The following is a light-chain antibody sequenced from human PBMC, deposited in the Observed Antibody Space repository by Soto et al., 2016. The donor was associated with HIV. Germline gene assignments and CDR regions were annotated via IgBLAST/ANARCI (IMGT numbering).Light chain of an antibody. CDR3: QQSNSFPPAT. V-gene: IGKV1-12*01. Sequence: DIQMTQSPSSVSASVGGRVIITCRASQAISSWLAWYQQKPGKAPRLLISAASSLQSGVPSRFSGSGSGTYFTLSINDLQPEDSATYYCQQSNSFPPATFGGGTKVE. CDR1: QAISSW. J-gene: IGKJ4*01. CDR2: AAS.